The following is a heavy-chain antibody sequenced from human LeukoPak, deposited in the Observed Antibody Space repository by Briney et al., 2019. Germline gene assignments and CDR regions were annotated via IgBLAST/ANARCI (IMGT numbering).Heavy chain of an antibody. CDR2: IYYSGST. D-gene: IGHD3-10*01. Sequence: SETLSLTCTVSGGSINSYYWSWIRQPPGKGLDWIGYIYYSGSTKYNPSLKSRVTISVDTSKNQFSLKLSSVTAADTAVYYCARDPSGSGSYFDHWGQGTLVTVSS. J-gene: IGHJ4*01. V-gene: IGHV4-59*01. CDR1: GGSINSYY. CDR3: ARDPSGSGSYFDH.